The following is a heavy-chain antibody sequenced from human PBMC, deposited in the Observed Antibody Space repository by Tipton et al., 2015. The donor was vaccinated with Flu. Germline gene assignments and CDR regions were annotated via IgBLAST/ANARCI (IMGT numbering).Heavy chain of an antibody. CDR1: GGSFSGYY. CDR2: INHSGST. Sequence: TLSLTCAVYGGSFSGYYWSWIRQPPGKGLEWIGEINHSGSTNYNPSLKSRVTISVDTSKNQFSLKLSSVTAADTAVYYCARGSPQWLEGGDAFDIWGQGTMVTVSS. J-gene: IGHJ3*02. CDR3: ARGSPQWLEGGDAFDI. V-gene: IGHV4-34*01. D-gene: IGHD6-19*01.